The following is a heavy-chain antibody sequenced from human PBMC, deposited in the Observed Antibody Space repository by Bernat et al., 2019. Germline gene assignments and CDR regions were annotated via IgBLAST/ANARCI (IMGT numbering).Heavy chain of an antibody. CDR1: GFTFSNAW. D-gene: IGHD2-15*01. J-gene: IGHJ4*02. CDR2: IKSKTDGGTT. CDR3: TTSYCSGGSCDSPDPPFDY. Sequence: EVQLVESGGGLVKPGGSLRLSCAASGFTFSNAWMSWVRQAPGKGLEWVGRIKSKTDGGTTDNAAPVKCRFTNSRDNSKNTLYLQMNSLRTEDTAMYYCTTSYCSGGSCDSPDPPFDYWDQGTLVTVSS. V-gene: IGHV3-15*01.